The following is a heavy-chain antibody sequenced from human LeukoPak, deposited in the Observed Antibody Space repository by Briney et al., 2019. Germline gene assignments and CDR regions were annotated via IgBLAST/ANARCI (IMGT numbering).Heavy chain of an antibody. V-gene: IGHV4-59*08. CDR2: ISYSGST. CDR3: ARLRFTDYYYYGMDV. CDR1: GGSISSYY. J-gene: IGHJ6*02. Sequence: SETLSLTCTVSGGSISSYYWSWIRQPPGKGLEWIGYISYSGSTNYNPSLQSRVTISVDTSKNQFSLKLSSVTAADTAVYYCARLRFTDYYYYGMDVWGQGTTVTVSS. D-gene: IGHD3-10*01.